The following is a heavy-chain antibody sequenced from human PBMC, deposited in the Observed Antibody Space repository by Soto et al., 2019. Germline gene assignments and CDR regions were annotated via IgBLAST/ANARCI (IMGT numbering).Heavy chain of an antibody. V-gene: IGHV3-33*01. D-gene: IGHD5-18*01. J-gene: IGHJ6*01. CDR1: GFTFSSYG. CDR2: IWYDGSNK. CDR3: ARDRAWIQLWLAPSSYYGMDV. Sequence: LRLSCAASGFTFSSYGMHWVRQAPGKGLEWVAVIWYDGSNKYYADSVKGRFTISRDNSKNTLYLQMNSLRAEDTAVYYCARDRAWIQLWLAPSSYYGMDVWGQGTTVTVSS.